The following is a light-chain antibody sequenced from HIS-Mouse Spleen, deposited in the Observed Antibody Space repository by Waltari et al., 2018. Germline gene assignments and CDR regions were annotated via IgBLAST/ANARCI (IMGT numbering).Light chain of an antibody. J-gene: IGKJ1*01. V-gene: IGKV3-20*01. CDR3: QQYGSSPPWT. Sequence: EIVLTQSPATLSLSPGERATLSCRASQSVSSYLAWYQQKPGQAPRLLIYGASSRATGIPDRFSGSGSGTDFTLTISRLEPEDFAVYYCQQYGSSPPWTFGKGTKVEIK. CDR1: QSVSSY. CDR2: GAS.